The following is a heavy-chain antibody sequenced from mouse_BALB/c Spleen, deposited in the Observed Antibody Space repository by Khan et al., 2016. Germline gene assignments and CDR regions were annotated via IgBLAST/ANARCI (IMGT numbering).Heavy chain of an antibody. CDR3: ARSSRGTYYDAMEY. D-gene: IGHD2-14*01. V-gene: IGHV1S34*01. J-gene: IGHJ4*01. CDR1: GYSFTGYY. CDR2: ISCYNGAT. Sequence: LVKTGTSVKISCKASGYSFTGYYMHWVKQSHGKSLEWIGYISCYNGATRYNQKFKGKATFTVDTSSSTAYMQFNSLTSEDSAVYYCARSSRGTYYDAMEYWGQGTSVTVSS.